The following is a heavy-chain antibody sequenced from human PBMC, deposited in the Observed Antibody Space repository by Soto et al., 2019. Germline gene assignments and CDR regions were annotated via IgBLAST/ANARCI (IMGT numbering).Heavy chain of an antibody. V-gene: IGHV3-53*01. CDR1: GFNVNSDY. Sequence: EVQLVESGGGLIHPGGSLRLSCAASGFNVNSDYMNWVRQTPGNGLEWVASIYSGETTYYADSVRGRFTISSDKSKNTLYFQLSSLRIEDTAVYYCTRDGRGLGRLSLFEYWGQGVLVTVSS. J-gene: IGHJ4*02. D-gene: IGHD2-21*02. CDR3: TRDGRGLGRLSLFEY. CDR2: IYSGETT.